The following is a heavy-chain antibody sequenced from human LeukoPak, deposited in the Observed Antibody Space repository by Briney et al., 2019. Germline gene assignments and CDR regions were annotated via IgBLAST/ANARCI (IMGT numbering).Heavy chain of an antibody. V-gene: IGHV3-74*01. CDR3: ARAPFYSYCSSTSCYLAYFQH. J-gene: IGHJ1*01. CDR2: INSDGSST. CDR1: GFTFSSYW. Sequence: PGGSLRLSCAASGFTFSSYWMHWVRQAPGKGLVWVSRINSDGSSTSYADSVKGRFTISRDNAKNTLYLQTNSLRAEDTAVYYCARAPFYSYCSSTSCYLAYFQHWGQGTLVTVSS. D-gene: IGHD2-2*01.